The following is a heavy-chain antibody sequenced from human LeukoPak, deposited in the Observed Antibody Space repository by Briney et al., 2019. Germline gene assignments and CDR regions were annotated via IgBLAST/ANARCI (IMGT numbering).Heavy chain of an antibody. Sequence: PGGSLRLSCAASGFTFSSSEMNWVRQAPGKGLEWVSYISSRGSTTYYADSVKGRFTISRDSAKNSLYLQMNSLRAEDTAVYYCARDLSYCTITSCSYYYYGMDVWGQGTTVTVSS. D-gene: IGHD2-2*01. CDR3: ARDLSYCTITSCSYYYYGMDV. V-gene: IGHV3-48*03. J-gene: IGHJ6*02. CDR1: GFTFSSSE. CDR2: ISSRGSTT.